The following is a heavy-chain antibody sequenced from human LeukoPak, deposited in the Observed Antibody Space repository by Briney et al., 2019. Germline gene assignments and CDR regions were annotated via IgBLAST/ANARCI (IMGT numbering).Heavy chain of an antibody. CDR2: ISGDGAGT. Sequence: RGSLRPSSAASGFTPADDAIHCGRGAPGQGLKCVSLISGDGAGTYYADSVKGRFTISRDNSTSSLYLQMNSLRTEGTALYYCAKDLEGDSSGYYLFAYWAQGTLVTVSS. CDR1: GFTPADDA. D-gene: IGHD3-22*01. J-gene: IGHJ4*02. V-gene: IGHV3-43*02. CDR3: AKDLEGDSSGYYLFAY.